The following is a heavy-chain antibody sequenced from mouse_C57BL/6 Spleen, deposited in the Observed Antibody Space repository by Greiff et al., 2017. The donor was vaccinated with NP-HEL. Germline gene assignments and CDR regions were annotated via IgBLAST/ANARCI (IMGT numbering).Heavy chain of an antibody. CDR2: IYPGSGNT. CDR3: ARSPSYYYAMDY. J-gene: IGHJ4*01. CDR1: GYTFTDYY. Sequence: QVQLKQSGAELVRPGASVKLSCKASGYTFTDYYINWVKQRPGQGLEWIARIYPGSGNTYYNEKFKGKATLTAEKSSSTAYMQLSSLTSEDSAVYFCARSPSYYYAMDYWGQGTSVTVSS. V-gene: IGHV1-76*01.